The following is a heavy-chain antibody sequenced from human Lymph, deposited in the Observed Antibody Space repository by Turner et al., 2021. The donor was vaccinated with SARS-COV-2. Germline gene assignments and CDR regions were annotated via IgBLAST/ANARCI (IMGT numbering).Heavy chain of an antibody. V-gene: IGHV3-30*04. CDR1: GFTFSTYA. D-gene: IGHD3-10*01. CDR2: ISNDGSNK. CDR3: ARYGSGGYFYYGLDV. Sequence: QVQPEESVGGVVKHGTSLRLPCAASGFTFSTYAIHWVRQAAGKVLEWVAVISNDGSNKYYEDSVKGRFTISRDNSKNPLYLQMNSLTAEDTAVYYCARYGSGGYFYYGLDVWGQGTTVTVSS. J-gene: IGHJ6*02.